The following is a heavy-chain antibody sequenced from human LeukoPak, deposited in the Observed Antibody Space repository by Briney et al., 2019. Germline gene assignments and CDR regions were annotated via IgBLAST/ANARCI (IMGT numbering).Heavy chain of an antibody. V-gene: IGHV3-30*03. Sequence: PGGSLRLSCAASGFRFSSYGMHWVRQAPGKGLEWVAVISDDGSKIYYGDSVKGRFTISRDNSKNTLYLQMNSLRAEDTAVYYCAMGVLDSSPGRFDYWGQGTLVTVSS. J-gene: IGHJ4*02. CDR3: AMGVLDSSPGRFDY. CDR2: ISDDGSKI. CDR1: GFRFSSYG. D-gene: IGHD3-22*01.